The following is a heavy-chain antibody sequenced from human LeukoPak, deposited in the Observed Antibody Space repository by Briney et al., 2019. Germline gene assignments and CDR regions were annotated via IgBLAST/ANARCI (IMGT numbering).Heavy chain of an antibody. CDR3: ARSITMVRGVIGWFDP. J-gene: IGHJ5*02. CDR1: GGSISGSTYY. D-gene: IGHD3-10*01. Sequence: SETLSLTCTVSGGSISGSTYYWSWIRQPAGKGLEWIGRIYTSGSTNYNPSLKSRVTISVDTSKNQFSLKLSSVTAADTAVYYCARSITMVRGVIGWFDPWGQGTLVTVSS. CDR2: IYTSGST. V-gene: IGHV4-61*02.